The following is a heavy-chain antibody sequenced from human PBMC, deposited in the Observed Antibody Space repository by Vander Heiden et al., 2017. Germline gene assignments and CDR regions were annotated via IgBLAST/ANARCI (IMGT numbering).Heavy chain of an antibody. D-gene: IGHD1-26*01. V-gene: IGHV3-20*04. J-gene: IGHJ3*02. CDR1: GFTFDDYG. Sequence: EVQLVESGGGVVRPGGSLRLSCAASGFTFDDYGMSWVRQAPGKGLEWVSGINWNGGSTGYADSVKGRFTISRDNAKNSLYLQMNSLRAEDTALYYCARDGGLWELLTPDAFDIWGQGTMVTVSS. CDR3: ARDGGLWELLTPDAFDI. CDR2: INWNGGST.